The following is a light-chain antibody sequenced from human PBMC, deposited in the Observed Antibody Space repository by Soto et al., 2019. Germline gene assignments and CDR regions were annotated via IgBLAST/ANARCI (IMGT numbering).Light chain of an antibody. CDR2: GAS. J-gene: IGKJ2*01. CDR1: QSISSNF. V-gene: IGKV3-20*01. CDR3: QQYGRSPLMYT. Sequence: ETVLTQSPGTLSLSPGERASLSCRASQSISSNFLAWYQQQPGQAPRLLIYGASTRAAGVPDRFSGSGSGTDFPLTITRLEPEDFAVYYCQQYGRSPLMYTFGQGTKLGVK.